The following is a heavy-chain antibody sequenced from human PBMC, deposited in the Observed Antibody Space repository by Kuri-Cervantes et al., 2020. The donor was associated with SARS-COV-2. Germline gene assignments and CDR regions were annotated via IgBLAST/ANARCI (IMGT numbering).Heavy chain of an antibody. CDR3: ARGRNSGSYNQIDY. Sequence: SVKVSCKASGGTFSSYAISWVRQAPGQGLEWMGGIIPIFGTANYAQKFQGRVTITADESTSTAYMELSSLRSEDTAVYYCARGRNSGSYNQIDYWGQGTLVTVSS. J-gene: IGHJ4*02. CDR2: IIPIFGTA. CDR1: GGTFSSYA. V-gene: IGHV1-69*13. D-gene: IGHD1-26*01.